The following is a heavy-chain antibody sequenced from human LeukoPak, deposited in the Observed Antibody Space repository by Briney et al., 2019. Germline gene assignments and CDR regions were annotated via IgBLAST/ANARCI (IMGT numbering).Heavy chain of an antibody. CDR3: AGALQPYSTSRWFDP. CDR2: IIPILGTA. CDR1: GGTFSSYA. D-gene: IGHD6-6*01. Sequence: ASVKVSCKASGGTFSSYAISWVRQAPGQGLEWMGGIIPILGTAIYAQKFQGRVTITADESTSTAYMELSSLRSEDTAVYYCAGALQPYSTSRWFDPWGQGTLVTVSS. V-gene: IGHV1-69*13. J-gene: IGHJ5*02.